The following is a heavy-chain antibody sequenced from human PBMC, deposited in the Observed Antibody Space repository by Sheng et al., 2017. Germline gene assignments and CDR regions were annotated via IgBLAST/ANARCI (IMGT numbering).Heavy chain of an antibody. CDR2: VYQSGTT. Sequence: QVQLQESGPGLVEPSETLSLTCTVSGSSIATDYYWAWVRQTPGKGLEWIGSVYQSGTTYINPSLKGRATISVDTSNNKFSLRMTSVTVEDAAVYYCARDFKLHWGTPPWYFDLWGRGTLVNVSS. V-gene: IGHV4-38-2*02. CDR1: GSSIATDYY. J-gene: IGHJ2*01. D-gene: IGHD3-16*01. CDR3: ARDFKLHWGTPPWYFDL.